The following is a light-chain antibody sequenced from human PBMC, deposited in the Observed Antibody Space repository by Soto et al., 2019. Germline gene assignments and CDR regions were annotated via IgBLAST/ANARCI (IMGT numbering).Light chain of an antibody. Sequence: DIQLTQSPSFLSASVGDRVTITCRASQGINSYLAWYQQKPGKAPKLLIYAASTLQSGVPSRFSGSGSGTEFTLTISTLQPEDFATYYCQQLNSYSYTFGQGTKLEIK. CDR2: AAS. CDR3: QQLNSYSYT. CDR1: QGINSY. V-gene: IGKV1-9*01. J-gene: IGKJ2*01.